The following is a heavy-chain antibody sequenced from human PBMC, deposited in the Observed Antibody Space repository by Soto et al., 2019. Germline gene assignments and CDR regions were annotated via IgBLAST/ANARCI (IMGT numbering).Heavy chain of an antibody. D-gene: IGHD3-9*01. J-gene: IGHJ6*03. CDR1: GGSISSYY. V-gene: IGHV4-59*01. Sequence: SETLSLTCPVSGGSISSYYWSWIRQPPGKGLEWIGYIYYSGSTNYNPSLKSRVTISVDTSKNQFSLKLSSVTAADTAVYYCARGPYYDILTGYYGAYYYYYMDVWGKGTTVTVSS. CDR3: ARGPYYDILTGYYGAYYYYYMDV. CDR2: IYYSGST.